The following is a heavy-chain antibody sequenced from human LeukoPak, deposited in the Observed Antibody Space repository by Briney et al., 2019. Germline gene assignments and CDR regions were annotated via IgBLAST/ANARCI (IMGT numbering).Heavy chain of an antibody. CDR3: ATSRQGWLVRSLYYFDY. CDR1: GYTLTELS. V-gene: IGHV1-24*01. J-gene: IGHJ4*02. D-gene: IGHD6-19*01. Sequence: ASVKVSCKVSGYTLTELSLHWVRQAPGKGLEWMGGFDPEDGETIYAQKFQGRVTMTEDTSTDTAYMELSSLRSEDTAVYYCATSRQGWLVRSLYYFDYWGQGTLVTVSS. CDR2: FDPEDGET.